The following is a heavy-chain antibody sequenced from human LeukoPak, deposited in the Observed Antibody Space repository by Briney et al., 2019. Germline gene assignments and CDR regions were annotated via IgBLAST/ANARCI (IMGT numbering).Heavy chain of an antibody. V-gene: IGHV6-1*01. D-gene: IGHD3-22*01. CDR2: TYYRSKWYN. J-gene: IGHJ5*02. Sequence: SQTLSLSCAISGDSVSSNSAAWNWIRQSPSRGLEWLGRTYYRSKWYNDYAVSVKSRITINPDTSKNQFSLQLNSVTPEDTAVYYCARAHYYDSSGRNWFDPWGQGTLVTVSS. CDR3: ARAHYYDSSGRNWFDP. CDR1: GDSVSSNSAA.